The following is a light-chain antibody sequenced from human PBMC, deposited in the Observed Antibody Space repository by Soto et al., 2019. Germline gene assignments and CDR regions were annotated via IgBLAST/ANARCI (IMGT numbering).Light chain of an antibody. CDR1: SSNIGENT. V-gene: IGLV1-44*01. J-gene: IGLJ2*01. Sequence: QLVLTQPPSASGTPGQRVTISCSGSSSNIGENTVNWYQQLPGTAPKLLIYSNNQRPSGVPDRFSGSKSGTSASLAISGLQSEDEADYYCAAWDDSLNGVVFGGGTKVTVL. CDR3: AAWDDSLNGVV. CDR2: SNN.